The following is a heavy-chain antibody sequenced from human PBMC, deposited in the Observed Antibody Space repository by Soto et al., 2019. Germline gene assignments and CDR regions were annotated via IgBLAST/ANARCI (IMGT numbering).Heavy chain of an antibody. D-gene: IGHD6-13*01. CDR1: GFTFSSYG. CDR2: IWYDGSNK. Sequence: QVQLVESGGGVVQPGRSLRLSCAASGFTFSSYGMHWARQAPGKGLEWVAVIWYDGSNKYYADSVKGRFTISGDNSKTTLDLEMNSRTAEDTAAYYCASERGEQELAANWFGPWGQGTLFTVSS. J-gene: IGHJ5*02. CDR3: ASERGEQELAANWFGP. V-gene: IGHV3-33*01.